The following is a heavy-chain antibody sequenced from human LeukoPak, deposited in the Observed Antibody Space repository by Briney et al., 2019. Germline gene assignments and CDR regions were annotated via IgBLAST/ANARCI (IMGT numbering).Heavy chain of an antibody. CDR1: GFTFDDYA. J-gene: IGHJ4*02. CDR2: ISWNSGSI. V-gene: IGHV3-9*01. CDR3: AKSAQWLVPENYFDY. D-gene: IGHD6-19*01. Sequence: GGSLRLSCAASGFTFDDYAMHWVRHAPGKGLEWVSGISWNSGSIGYADSVKGRFTISRDNAKNSLYLQMNSLRAEDTALYYCAKSAQWLVPENYFDYWGQGTLVTVSS.